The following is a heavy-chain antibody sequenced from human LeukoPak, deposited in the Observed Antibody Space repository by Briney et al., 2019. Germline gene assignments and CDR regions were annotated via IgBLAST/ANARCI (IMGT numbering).Heavy chain of an antibody. V-gene: IGHV1-2*06. CDR3: AREPLDSSSWSYYFDY. J-gene: IGHJ4*02. Sequence: AASVKVSCKASGYTFTGYYMHWVRQAPGQGLEWMGRINPNSGGTNYAQKFQGRVTMTRDTSISTAYMDLSRLRSDDTAVYHCAREPLDSSSWSYYFDYWGQGTLVTVSS. CDR1: GYTFTGYY. CDR2: INPNSGGT. D-gene: IGHD6-13*01.